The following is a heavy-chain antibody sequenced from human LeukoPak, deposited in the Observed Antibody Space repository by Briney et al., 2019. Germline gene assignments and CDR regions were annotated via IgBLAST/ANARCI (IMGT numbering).Heavy chain of an antibody. D-gene: IGHD3-16*02. V-gene: IGHV1-2*02. CDR1: GYTFNGYY. CDR3: ARVGGYVWGSYRSYYFDY. Sequence: ASVKVSCKASGYTFNGYYMHWVRQAPGRGLEWMGWINPNSGGTNYAQKFQGRVTMTRDTSISTAYMELRSLRSDDTAVYYYARVGGYVWGSYRSYYFDYWGQGTLVTVSS. CDR2: INPNSGGT. J-gene: IGHJ4*02.